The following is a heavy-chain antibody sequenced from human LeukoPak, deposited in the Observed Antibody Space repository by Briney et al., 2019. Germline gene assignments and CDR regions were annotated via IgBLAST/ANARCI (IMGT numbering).Heavy chain of an antibody. V-gene: IGHV4-38-2*02. D-gene: IGHD1-1*01. J-gene: IGHJ4*02. Sequence: SETLSLTCTVSGCSISSGSYWGWIRQPPGKGLEWIGSIHHSGSASYNPSLQSRVTIPVDTSGNQLSLKVTSVTAADTAVYYCARGYGTNWYFDYWGQGTLVTVSS. CDR1: GCSISSGSY. CDR3: ARGYGTNWYFDY. CDR2: IHHSGSA.